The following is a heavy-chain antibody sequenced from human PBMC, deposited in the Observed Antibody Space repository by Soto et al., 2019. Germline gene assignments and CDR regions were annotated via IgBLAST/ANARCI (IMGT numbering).Heavy chain of an antibody. CDR2: IYHSGST. J-gene: IGHJ4*02. Sequence: QLQLQESGSGLVKPSQTLSLTCAVSGGSISSGGYSWSWIRQPPGKGLEWIGYIYHSGSTYYNPSRESRVPISVDRSKNQFSLKLSSVAAADTAVYYCAAGGGLPRYDWGQGTLVTVSS. CDR1: GGSISSGGYS. D-gene: IGHD5-12*01. V-gene: IGHV4-30-2*01. CDR3: AAGGGLPRYD.